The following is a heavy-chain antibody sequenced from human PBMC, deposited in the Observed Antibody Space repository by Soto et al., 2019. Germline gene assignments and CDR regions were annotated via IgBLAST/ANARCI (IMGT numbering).Heavy chain of an antibody. D-gene: IGHD4-17*01. V-gene: IGHV1-69*13. CDR1: GGTFSSYA. J-gene: IGHJ4*02. CDR3: ARHDYGDLTPYY. CDR2: IIPIFGTA. Sequence: SVKVSCKASGGTFSSYAISWVRQAPGQGLEWMGGIIPIFGTANYAQKFQGRVTITADESTSTAYMELSSLRSEDTAVYYCARHDYGDLTPYYWGQGTRVTVPS.